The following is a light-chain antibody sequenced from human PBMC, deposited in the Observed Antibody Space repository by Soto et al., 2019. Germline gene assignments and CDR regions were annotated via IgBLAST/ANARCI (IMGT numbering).Light chain of an antibody. J-gene: IGKJ5*01. CDR3: HQYNNWPLT. CDR2: GAS. Sequence: EIVITQSPATLSVSPVERATLSCRASQSVSSNLAWYQQKPGQAPRLLIYGASTRATGIPARFSGSGSGTEFTLTISSLQSGDFAVYYCHQYNNWPLTFGQGTRLEIK. CDR1: QSVSSN. V-gene: IGKV3-15*01.